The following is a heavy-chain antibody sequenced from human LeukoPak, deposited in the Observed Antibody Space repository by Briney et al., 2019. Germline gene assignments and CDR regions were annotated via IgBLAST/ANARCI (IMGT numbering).Heavy chain of an antibody. V-gene: IGHV4-39*07. CDR3: ARGLDYDFWSGYYRRTDTFDI. Sequence: SETLSLTCTVSGGSISSSSYYWGWIRQPPGKGLEWIGSIYYNGSTYYNPSLKSRVTISVDTSKNQFSLKLSSVTAADTAVYYCARGLDYDFWSGYYRRTDTFDIWGQGTMVTVSS. J-gene: IGHJ3*02. D-gene: IGHD3-3*01. CDR2: IYYNGST. CDR1: GGSISSSSYY.